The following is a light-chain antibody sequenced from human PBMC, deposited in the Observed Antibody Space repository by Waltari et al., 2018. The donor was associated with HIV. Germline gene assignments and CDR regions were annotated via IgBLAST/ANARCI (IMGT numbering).Light chain of an antibody. Sequence: QSALTQPRSVSGSPGQSVTIPCTGVGAYNYGSLYQQHPGKAHSIMIYHGMKRPSGVPDRFSGSKSGNTASLTISGLQAEDEAEYHCCSYAGSFTSHVFGTGTKVSVL. J-gene: IGLJ1*01. CDR3: CSYAGSFTSHV. CDR1: VGAYNY. CDR2: HGM. V-gene: IGLV2-11*01.